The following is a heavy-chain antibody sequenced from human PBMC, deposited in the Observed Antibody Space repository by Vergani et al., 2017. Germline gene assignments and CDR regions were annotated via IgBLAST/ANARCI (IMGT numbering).Heavy chain of an antibody. CDR2: INHSGST. V-gene: IGHV4-34*01. J-gene: IGHJ4*02. D-gene: IGHD3-3*01. CDR1: GGSFSGYY. Sequence: QVQLQQWGAGLLKPSETLSLTCAVYGGSFSGYYWSWIRQPPGKGLEWIGEINHSGSTNYNPSLKSRVTISVDRSKNQFSLKLSSVTAADTAVYYCARGEYGYYLDYWGQGTLVTVSS. CDR3: ARGEYGYYLDY.